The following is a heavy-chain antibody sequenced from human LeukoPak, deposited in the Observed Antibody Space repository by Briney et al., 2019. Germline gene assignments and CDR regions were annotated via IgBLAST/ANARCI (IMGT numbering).Heavy chain of an antibody. Sequence: ASVKVSCKASGGTFSSYAISWVRQAPGQGLEWMGGIIPIFGTANYAQKFQGRVTITADESTSTAYMELSSLRSEDTAVYYCAGGYCSSTSCSIQYFDYWGQGTLVTVSS. V-gene: IGHV1-69*13. J-gene: IGHJ4*02. D-gene: IGHD2-2*01. CDR2: IIPIFGTA. CDR1: GGTFSSYA. CDR3: AGGYCSSTSCSIQYFDY.